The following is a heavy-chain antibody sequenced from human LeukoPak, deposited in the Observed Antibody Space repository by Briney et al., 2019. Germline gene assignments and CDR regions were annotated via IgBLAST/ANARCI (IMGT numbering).Heavy chain of an antibody. J-gene: IGHJ3*02. CDR1: GFTFSSYG. D-gene: IGHD3-22*01. CDR2: ISYDGSNK. Sequence: HPGGSLRLSCAASGFTFSSYGMHWVRQAPGKGLEWVAVISYDGSNKYYADSVKGRFTISRDNSKNSLYLQMNSLRAEDTAVYYCARDHYDSSGYYYGPEDVFDIWGQGTMVTVSS. CDR3: ARDHYDSSGYYYGPEDVFDI. V-gene: IGHV3-30*03.